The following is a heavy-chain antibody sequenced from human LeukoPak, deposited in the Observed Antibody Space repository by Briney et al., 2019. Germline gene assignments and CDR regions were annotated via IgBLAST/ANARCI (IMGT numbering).Heavy chain of an antibody. CDR2: IYTSGST. V-gene: IGHV4-61*02. J-gene: IGHJ4*02. D-gene: IGHD5-24*01. CDR3: ARDAGYNHRFDY. Sequence: SQTLSLTCTVSGGSISSGSYYWSWIRQPAGKGLEWIGRIYTSGSTNYNPSLKSRVTISVDTSKNQFSLKMSSVTAADTAVYYCARDAGYNHRFDYWGQGTLVTVSS. CDR1: GGSISSGSYY.